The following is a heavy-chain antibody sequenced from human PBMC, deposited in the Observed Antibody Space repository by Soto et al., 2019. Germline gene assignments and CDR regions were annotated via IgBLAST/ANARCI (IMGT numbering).Heavy chain of an antibody. J-gene: IGHJ4*02. D-gene: IGHD1-20*01. V-gene: IGHV3-23*01. CDR2: ISANDVGT. Sequence: GWSLRLSCEASGFTLRNYAMTWVRQAPGKGLEWVSLISANDVGTYYAESVKTRFTISTDQSRNTVYLQMDSRRADDTAIYYCAKDKNDYNWDNRPPFDYWGQGTLVTVSS. CDR3: AKDKNDYNWDNRPPFDY. CDR1: GFTLRNYA.